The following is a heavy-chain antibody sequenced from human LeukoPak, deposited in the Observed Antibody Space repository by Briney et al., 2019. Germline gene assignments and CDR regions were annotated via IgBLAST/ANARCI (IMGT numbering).Heavy chain of an antibody. Sequence: ASVKVSCKASGYTFTGYYIHWVRQAPGQGLEWMGWINPNSGDTNYAQKFQGRVTMTRDTSISTAYMELSRLRSDDTAVYYCARDHYYDSSGYSGVDYWGQGTLVTVSS. CDR1: GYTFTGYY. CDR2: INPNSGDT. J-gene: IGHJ4*02. D-gene: IGHD3-22*01. V-gene: IGHV1-2*02. CDR3: ARDHYYDSSGYSGVDY.